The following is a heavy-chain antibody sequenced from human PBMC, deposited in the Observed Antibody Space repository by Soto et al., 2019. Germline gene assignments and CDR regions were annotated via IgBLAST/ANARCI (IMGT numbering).Heavy chain of an antibody. CDR1: GGSISIGGYS. D-gene: IGHD3-3*01. CDR2: IYHSGST. J-gene: IGHJ4*02. Sequence: SETLSLTCAVSGGSISIGGYSRSWIRQPPGKGLEWIGYIYHSGSTYYNPSLKSRVTISVDRSKNQFSLKLSSVTAADTAVYYCARYYDFIDYWGQGTLVTVSS. CDR3: ARYYDFIDY. V-gene: IGHV4-30-2*01.